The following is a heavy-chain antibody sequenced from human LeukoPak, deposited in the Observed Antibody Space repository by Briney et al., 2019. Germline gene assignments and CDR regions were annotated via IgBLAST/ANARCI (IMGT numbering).Heavy chain of an antibody. CDR1: GYSFTNYW. CDR2: IYPDDSDS. Sequence: GESLKISCKGSGYSFTNYWIGWVRQMPGKGLEWMGIIYPDDSDSRYSPSFQGQVTISADKSINTAYLQWSSLQASDTAMYYCARLENYYDSSGYYPGYWGQGTLVTVSS. V-gene: IGHV5-51*01. D-gene: IGHD3-22*01. J-gene: IGHJ4*02. CDR3: ARLENYYDSSGYYPGY.